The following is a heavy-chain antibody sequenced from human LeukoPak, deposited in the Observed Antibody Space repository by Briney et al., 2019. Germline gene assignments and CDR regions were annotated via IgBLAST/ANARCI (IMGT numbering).Heavy chain of an antibody. CDR2: IYYSGST. Sequence: PSETLSLTCTVSGGSISSGDYYWSWIRQPPGKGLEWIGYIYYSGSTYYNPSLKSRVTISVDTSKNQFSLKLSSVTAADTAVYYCARDRVDFWSGYARRNPSGGSRTRDYYGMDVWGQGTTVTVSS. CDR3: ARDRVDFWSGYARRNPSGGSRTRDYYGMDV. V-gene: IGHV4-30-4*01. D-gene: IGHD3-3*01. J-gene: IGHJ6*02. CDR1: GGSISSGDYY.